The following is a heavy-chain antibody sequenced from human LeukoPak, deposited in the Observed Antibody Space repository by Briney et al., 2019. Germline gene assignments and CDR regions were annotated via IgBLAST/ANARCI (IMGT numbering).Heavy chain of an antibody. J-gene: IGHJ3*02. CDR1: GFTFSSYA. V-gene: IGHV3-23*01. Sequence: PGGSLRLSCAASGFTFSSYAMSWVRQAPGKGLEWVSAISGSGGSTYYADSVKGRFTTSRDNSKNTLYLQMNSLRAEDTAVYYCAKGVNYYDSSGYLRMAPHDAFDIWGQGTMVTVSS. CDR3: AKGVNYYDSSGYLRMAPHDAFDI. CDR2: ISGSGGST. D-gene: IGHD3-22*01.